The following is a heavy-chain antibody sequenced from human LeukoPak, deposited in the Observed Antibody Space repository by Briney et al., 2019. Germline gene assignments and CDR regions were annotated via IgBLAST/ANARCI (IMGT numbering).Heavy chain of an antibody. D-gene: IGHD3-22*01. J-gene: IGHJ4*02. V-gene: IGHV3-7*03. CDR2: IKQDGSEK. CDR1: GFTFSSYW. CDR3: ANLPYDSSGYWAYFDN. Sequence: GGSLRLSCAASGFTFSSYWMSWVRQAPGKGLEWVANIKQDGSEKYYVDSVKGRFTISGDSSKNVLYLQMNSLRAEDTAVYYCANLPYDSSGYWAYFDNWGQGTLVTVSS.